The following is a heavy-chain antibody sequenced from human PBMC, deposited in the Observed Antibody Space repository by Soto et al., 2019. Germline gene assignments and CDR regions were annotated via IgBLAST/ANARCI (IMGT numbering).Heavy chain of an antibody. V-gene: IGHV1-2*02. Sequence: QVQVVQSGAEVKKPGASVKVSCKASGYTFTGYYMHWVRQAPGQGLEWMGGINPNSGGTNYAQNFQGRVNMTRDPSLSTAYMGLSRLESDDTGVHFCARGVAARRPIDYWGPGTLVPVSS. CDR1: GYTFTGYY. J-gene: IGHJ4*02. CDR3: ARGVAARRPIDY. D-gene: IGHD6-6*01. CDR2: INPNSGGT.